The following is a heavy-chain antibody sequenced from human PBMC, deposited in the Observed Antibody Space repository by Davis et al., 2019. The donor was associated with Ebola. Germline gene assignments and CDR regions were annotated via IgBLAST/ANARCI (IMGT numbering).Heavy chain of an antibody. CDR1: GFTFDDYA. CDR3: AKDSIAADLYYYYGMDV. D-gene: IGHD6-13*01. J-gene: IGHJ6*02. V-gene: IGHV3-9*01. Sequence: SLKISCAASGFTFDDYAMRWVRQAPGKGLEWVSGISWNSGSIGYADSVKGRFTISRDNAKNSLYLQMNSLRAEDTALYYCAKDSIAADLYYYYGMDVWGQGTTVTVSS. CDR2: ISWNSGSI.